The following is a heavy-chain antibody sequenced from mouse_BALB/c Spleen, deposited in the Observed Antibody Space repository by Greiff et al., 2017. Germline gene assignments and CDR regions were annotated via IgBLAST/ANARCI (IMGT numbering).Heavy chain of an antibody. Sequence: VQLQQSGTVLARPGASVKMSCKASGYTFTSYWMHWVKQRPGQGLEWIGAIYPGNSDTSYNQKFKGKAKLTAVTSTSTAYMELSSLTNEDSAVYYCTSGDYGGYYAMDYWGQGTSVTVSS. V-gene: IGHV1-5*01. J-gene: IGHJ4*01. CDR3: TSGDYGGYYAMDY. D-gene: IGHD2-4*01. CDR2: IYPGNSDT. CDR1: GYTFTSYW.